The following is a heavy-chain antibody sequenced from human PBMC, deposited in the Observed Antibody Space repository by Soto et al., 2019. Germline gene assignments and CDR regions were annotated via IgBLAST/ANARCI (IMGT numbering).Heavy chain of an antibody. V-gene: IGHV4-34*01. CDR1: SGSFSGYY. CDR2: ISQSGNT. CDR3: ARAPKGSGSSQTRPDF. Sequence: SETRSLTCSIYSGSFSGYYWSWIRQPPGKGLEWIGEISQSGNTNYSPSLKSRVSISIDTSKKQFSLNLASVSAADTAVYYCARAPKGSGSSQTRPDFWGQGTLVTVSS. D-gene: IGHD6-6*01. J-gene: IGHJ4*02.